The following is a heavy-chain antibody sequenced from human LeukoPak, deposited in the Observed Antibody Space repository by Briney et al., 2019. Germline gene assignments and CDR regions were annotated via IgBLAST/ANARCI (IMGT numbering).Heavy chain of an antibody. V-gene: IGHV3-23*01. CDR3: ARDYGGNVFDY. CDR1: GFTFSSYA. CDR2: ISDTGATT. Sequence: GGSLRLSCAGSGFTFSSYAMSWVRQAPGKGLEWVSAISDTGATTYDADSVKGRFTISRDNSKNTLYLQMNSPRAEDTAVYFCARDYGGNVFDYWGQGTLVTVSS. D-gene: IGHD4-23*01. J-gene: IGHJ4*02.